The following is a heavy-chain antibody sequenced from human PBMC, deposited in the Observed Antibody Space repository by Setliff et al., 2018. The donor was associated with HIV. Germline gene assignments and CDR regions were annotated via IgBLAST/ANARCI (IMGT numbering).Heavy chain of an antibody. J-gene: IGHJ3*02. CDR2: INPNSGGT. V-gene: IGHV1-2*02. CDR3: ATRAYDSSGYLRSRVSGAAFDI. Sequence: GASVKVSCKASGYTFSDYYMHWVRQAPGQGLEWMGWINPNSGGTNYAQKFQGRVTMSEDTSTDTAYMELTSLRSEDTAVYYCATRAYDSSGYLRSRVSGAAFDIWGQGTMVTVSS. CDR1: GYTFSDYY. D-gene: IGHD3-22*01.